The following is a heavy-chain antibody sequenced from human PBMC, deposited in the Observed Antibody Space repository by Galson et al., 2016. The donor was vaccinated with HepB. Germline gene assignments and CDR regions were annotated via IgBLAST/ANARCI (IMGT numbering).Heavy chain of an antibody. V-gene: IGHV3-48*02. CDR2: ISASDNII. CDR1: GFTFSTYH. CDR3: ARTLQSVSNFDY. J-gene: IGHJ4*01. Sequence: SLRLSCAASGFTFSTYHMNWVRQAPGKGLEWLSYISASDNIIYYSDSVKGRFTISRDNAKDSLYLQMNSLRDEDAAAYYCARTLQSVSNFDYWGHGTLVTVSS. D-gene: IGHD5-24*01.